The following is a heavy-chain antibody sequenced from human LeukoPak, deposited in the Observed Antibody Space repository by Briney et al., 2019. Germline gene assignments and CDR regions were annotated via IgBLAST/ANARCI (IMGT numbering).Heavy chain of an antibody. J-gene: IGHJ3*02. CDR3: ARGGYDYIWGSYRSASDAFDI. V-gene: IGHV4-34*01. D-gene: IGHD3-16*02. CDR1: GGSFSGYY. CDR2: INHSGST. Sequence: KPSETLSLTCAVYGGSFSGYYWSWIHQPPGKGLEWIGEINHSGSTNYNPSLKSRVTISVDTSKNQFSLKLSSVTAADTAVYYCARGGYDYIWGSYRSASDAFDIWGQGTMVTVSS.